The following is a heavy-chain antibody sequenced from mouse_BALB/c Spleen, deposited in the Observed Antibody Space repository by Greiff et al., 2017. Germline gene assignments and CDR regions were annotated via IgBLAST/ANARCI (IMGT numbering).Heavy chain of an antibody. Sequence: QVQLKQSGAELVRPGTSVKVSCTASGYAFTNYLIEWVKQRPGQGLEWIGVINSGSGGTNYNEKFKGKATLTTGKSSSTAYMQLSSLTSDDSAVYFCARFGKDYAMDDWDQGTSVTVSS. CDR2: INSGSGGT. CDR1: GYAFTNYL. CDR3: ARFGKDYAMDD. D-gene: IGHD1-1*01. J-gene: IGHJ4*01. V-gene: IGHV1-54*01.